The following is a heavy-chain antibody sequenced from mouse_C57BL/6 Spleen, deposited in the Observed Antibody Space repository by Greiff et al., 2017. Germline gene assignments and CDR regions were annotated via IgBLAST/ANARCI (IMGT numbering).Heavy chain of an antibody. J-gene: IGHJ4*01. V-gene: IGHV10-3*01. CDR3: VRTPSDYNAMDY. CDR2: IRSKSSNYAT. CDR1: GFTFNTYA. Sequence: EVQLVESGGGLVQPKGSLKLSCAASGFTFNTYAMHWVRQAPGKGLEWVARIRSKSSNYATYYANSVKDRFTISRDDSQNLLYLQMNNLKTEDTAMYSCVRTPSDYNAMDYWGQGTSVTVSS.